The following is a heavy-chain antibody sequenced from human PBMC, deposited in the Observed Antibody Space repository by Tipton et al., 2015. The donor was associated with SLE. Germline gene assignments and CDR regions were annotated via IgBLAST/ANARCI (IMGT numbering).Heavy chain of an antibody. CDR2: IIPIFGTA. CDR3: ARGIRSFWSGYGYYFDY. J-gene: IGHJ4*02. Sequence: QLVQSGAEVKKPGSSVKVSCKASGGTFSSYAISWVRQAPGQGPEWMGGIIPIFGTANSAQKFQGRVTITTDESTSTAYMEVRSLRSEDTAVYYCARGIRSFWSGYGYYFDYWGQGTLVTVSS. D-gene: IGHD3-3*01. CDR1: GGTFSSYA. V-gene: IGHV1-69*05.